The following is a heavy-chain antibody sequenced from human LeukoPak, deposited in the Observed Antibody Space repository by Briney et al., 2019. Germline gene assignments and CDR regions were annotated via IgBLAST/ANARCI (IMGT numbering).Heavy chain of an antibody. CDR1: GYTFTGYY. CDR2: INPNSGNT. CDR3: ARGGRFDY. J-gene: IGHJ4*02. V-gene: IGHV1-8*02. Sequence: ASVKVSCKASGYTFTGYYMHWVRQAPGQGLEWMGWINPNSGNTGYAQKFQGRVTMTRNTSISTAYMELSSLRSEDTAVYYCARGGRFDYWGQGTLVTVSS.